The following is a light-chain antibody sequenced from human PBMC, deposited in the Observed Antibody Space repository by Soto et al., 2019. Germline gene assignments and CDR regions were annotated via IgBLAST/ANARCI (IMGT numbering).Light chain of an antibody. V-gene: IGLV2-14*01. CDR2: EVS. CDR1: TSDVGGYNF. J-gene: IGLJ1*01. CDR3: SSYTSSGTRV. Sequence: QSALTQPASVSXXPGQSITISCTGTTSDVGGYNFVSWYQLHPGKAPKLMIFEVSNRPSGVSNRFSGSKSGNTASLTISGLQAEDEADYYCSSYTSSGTRVFGTGTKVTVL.